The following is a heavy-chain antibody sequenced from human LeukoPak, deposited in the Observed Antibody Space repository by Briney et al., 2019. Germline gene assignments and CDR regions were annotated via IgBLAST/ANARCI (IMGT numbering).Heavy chain of an antibody. D-gene: IGHD1-26*01. CDR1: GGSISSGDYY. Sequence: SQTLSLTCTVSGGSISSGDYYWSWIRQPPGKGLEWIGYIYYSGSTYYNPSLKSRVTISVDTSKNQFSLKLSSVTAADTAVYYCARGACGVVGSHFDYWGQGTLVTVSS. CDR3: ARGACGVVGSHFDY. J-gene: IGHJ4*02. V-gene: IGHV4-30-4*01. CDR2: IYYSGST.